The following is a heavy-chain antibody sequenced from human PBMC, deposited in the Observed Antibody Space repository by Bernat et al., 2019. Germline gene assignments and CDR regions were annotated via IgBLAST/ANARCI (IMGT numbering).Heavy chain of an antibody. V-gene: IGHV3-7*03. J-gene: IGHJ5*02. CDR2: IKQDGSEK. Sequence: EVQLVESGGGLVQPGGSLRLSCAASGFTFSSYWMSWVRQAPGKGLEWVANIKQDGSEKYYVDSVKGRFTISRDNAKNSLYLQMNSLRAEETAVYYCAGGGGENWFDPWGQGTLVTVSS. CDR1: GFTFSSYW. D-gene: IGHD3-16*01. CDR3: AGGGGENWFDP.